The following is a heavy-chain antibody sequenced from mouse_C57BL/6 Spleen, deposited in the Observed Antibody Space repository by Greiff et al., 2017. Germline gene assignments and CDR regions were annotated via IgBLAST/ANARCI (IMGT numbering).Heavy chain of an antibody. D-gene: IGHD1-1*01. J-gene: IGHJ1*03. Sequence: EVQLQQSGPELVKPGASVKISCKASGYTFTDYYMHWVKQSPGKSLEWIGDINPNNGGTSYNQKFKGKATLTVDKSSSTAYMELRSLTSEDSAVYYWARRGGYGSSDGYFDVWGTGTTVSDSS. V-gene: IGHV1-26*01. CDR3: ARRGGYGSSDGYFDV. CDR2: INPNNGGT. CDR1: GYTFTDYY.